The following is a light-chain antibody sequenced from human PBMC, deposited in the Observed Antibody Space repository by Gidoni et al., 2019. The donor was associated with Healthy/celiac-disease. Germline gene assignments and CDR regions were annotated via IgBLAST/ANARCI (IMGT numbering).Light chain of an antibody. CDR2: KVS. J-gene: IGKJ1*01. CDR3: MQCTRWPPT. V-gene: IGKV2-30*01. Sequence: DVVMTQSPLSLPVTLGQPASISCRSSQSLVYSDANTYLNWFQQRPGKSPRRLIYKVSNRDSGVPDRFSGSGSGTDFTLKISRVEAEDVGVYYCMQCTRWPPTFGQGTKVEIK. CDR1: QSLVYSDANTY.